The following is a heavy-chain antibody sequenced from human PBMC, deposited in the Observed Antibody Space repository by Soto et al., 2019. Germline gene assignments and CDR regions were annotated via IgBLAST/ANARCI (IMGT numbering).Heavy chain of an antibody. CDR2: IYHSGST. J-gene: IGHJ6*02. D-gene: IGHD6-13*01. CDR3: ARASVAAAGLGDYYYYGMDV. Sequence: SETLSLTCAVSGGSISSSNWWSWVRQPPGKGLDWIGEIYHSGSTNYNPSLKSRVTISVDKSKNQFSLKLSSVTAADTAVYYCARASVAAAGLGDYYYYGMDVWGQGTTVTVSS. CDR1: GGSISSSNW. V-gene: IGHV4-4*02.